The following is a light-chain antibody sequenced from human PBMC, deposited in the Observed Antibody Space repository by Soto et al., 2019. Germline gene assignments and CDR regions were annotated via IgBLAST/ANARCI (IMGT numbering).Light chain of an antibody. CDR3: QQFNSYPPT. J-gene: IGKJ1*01. V-gene: IGKV1-9*01. CDR2: SAS. Sequence: DIQLTQSPSFLSASVGDRVTITCRASQGIGSFLAWYQQKPGKAPRLLIYSASTLQSGVSFRFSGSGSGTEFTLTISSLQSEDFETYYCQQFNSYPPTFGQGTQVEIK. CDR1: QGIGSF.